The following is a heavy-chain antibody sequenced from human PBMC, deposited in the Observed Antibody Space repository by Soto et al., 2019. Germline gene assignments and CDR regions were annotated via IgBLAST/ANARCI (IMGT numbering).Heavy chain of an antibody. CDR1: GFSLSNAKMG. Sequence: SGPTLVNPTETLTLTCTVSGFSLSNAKMGVSWIRQPPGKALEWLAHIFSNDEKSYSTSLKSRLTISRDTSKSQVVLTMTNMDPVDTATYYCARTSGSGGFQYYYYYYGMDVWGPGTTVTVSS. CDR2: IFSNDEK. V-gene: IGHV2-26*01. CDR3: ARTSGSGGFQYYYYYYGMDV. J-gene: IGHJ6*02. D-gene: IGHD3-10*01.